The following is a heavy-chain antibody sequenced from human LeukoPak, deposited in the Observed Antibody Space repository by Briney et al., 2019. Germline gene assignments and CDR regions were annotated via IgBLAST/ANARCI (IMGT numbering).Heavy chain of an antibody. D-gene: IGHD1-26*01. V-gene: IGHV1-2*02. CDR3: ANQEGIGAPGAWFDN. J-gene: IGHJ4*02. CDR2: MSPDSDGT. CDR1: GNSFTGYY. Sequence: GASVKVSCKASGNSFTGYYVHWVRQAPGQGLEWMGWMSPDSDGTNFAQNFQGRVSTTRDTSIRTVYLELRSLRADDTAVYYCANQEGIGAPGAWFDNWGQGILVTVSS.